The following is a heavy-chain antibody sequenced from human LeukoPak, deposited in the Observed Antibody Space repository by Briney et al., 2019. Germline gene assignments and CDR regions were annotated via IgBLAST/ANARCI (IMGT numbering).Heavy chain of an antibody. V-gene: IGHV4-39*07. D-gene: IGHD6-25*01. Sequence: SETLSLTCTVSGGSISSSSYYWGWIRQPPGKGLEWIGSIYYSGSTYYNPSLKSRVTISVDTSMNQFSLKLSSVTAADTAVYYCARDLEAAAFFDYWGQGTLVTVSS. CDR2: IYYSGST. J-gene: IGHJ4*02. CDR1: GGSISSSSYY. CDR3: ARDLEAAAFFDY.